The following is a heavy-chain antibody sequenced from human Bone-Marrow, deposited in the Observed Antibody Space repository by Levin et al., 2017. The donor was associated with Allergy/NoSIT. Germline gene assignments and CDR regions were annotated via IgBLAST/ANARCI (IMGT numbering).Heavy chain of an antibody. CDR3: ARLGGFCSSSGCRLNYYYMDV. J-gene: IGHJ6*03. D-gene: IGHD6-19*01. CDR1: GFTFSDAW. CDR2: ILKKTDGGSA. V-gene: IGHV3-15*01. Sequence: TSGGSLRLSCAASGFTFSDAWISWVRQAPGKGPEWVARILKKTDGGSAGYAAAVKDRFTVSRDDSKDTVYLQMSSLKTDDTAVYYCARLGGFCSSSGCRLNYYYMDVWGKGTTVTVSS.